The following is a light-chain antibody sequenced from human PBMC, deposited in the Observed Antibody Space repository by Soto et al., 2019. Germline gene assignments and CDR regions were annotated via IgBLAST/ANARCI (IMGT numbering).Light chain of an antibody. CDR2: SSN. CDR3: AAWYDSLNAVV. CDR1: SSNIGSNS. Sequence: QSVLTQPPSASGTPGQRVTISCSGSSSNIGSNSVNWYQQLPGTAPKLLMYSSNQRPSGVPYRFSGSTSGTSASLAISGLQSEEEADYYCAAWYDSLNAVVFGGGTKLTVL. J-gene: IGLJ2*01. V-gene: IGLV1-44*01.